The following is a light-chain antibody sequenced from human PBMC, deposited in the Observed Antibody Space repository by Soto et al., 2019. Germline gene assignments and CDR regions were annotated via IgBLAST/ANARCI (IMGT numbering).Light chain of an antibody. CDR2: DVS. V-gene: IGLV2-11*01. CDR1: SSDVGGYNY. Sequence: QSVLAQPRSVSGSPGQSVTISCTGASSDVGGYNYVSWYQQHPGKAPKLMIYDVSKRPSGVPDRFSGSKSGNTASLTISGLQTEDEADYSCCSYAGRYTYVFGNGTKVTVL. J-gene: IGLJ1*01. CDR3: CSYAGRYTYV.